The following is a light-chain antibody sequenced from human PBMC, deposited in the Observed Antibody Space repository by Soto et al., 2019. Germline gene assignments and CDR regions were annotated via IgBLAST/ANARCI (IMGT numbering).Light chain of an antibody. V-gene: IGKV1-39*01. Sequence: DIQMIQSPSFLSASVGDRVTITCRASQSISSYLNWYQQKPGKAPKLLIYAASSLQSGVPSRFSGSGSGTDFTLTISSLQPEDFATYYCQQSYSTPYTFGQGTKLEIK. CDR3: QQSYSTPYT. CDR2: AAS. CDR1: QSISSY. J-gene: IGKJ2*01.